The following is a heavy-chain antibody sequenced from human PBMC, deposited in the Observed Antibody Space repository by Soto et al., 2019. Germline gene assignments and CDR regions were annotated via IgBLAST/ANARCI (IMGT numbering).Heavy chain of an antibody. V-gene: IGHV4-34*01. Sequence: QVQLQQWGAGLLKPSETLSLTCAVYSGSFSGYYWSWIRQPPGKGLEWIGEINHSGSTNYNPSLKSRVTISVDTSKNQFSLKLSSVTAADTAVYYCATFQRDAVEAFDIWGQGTMVTVSS. D-gene: IGHD3-16*01. CDR1: SGSFSGYY. CDR2: INHSGST. CDR3: ATFQRDAVEAFDI. J-gene: IGHJ3*02.